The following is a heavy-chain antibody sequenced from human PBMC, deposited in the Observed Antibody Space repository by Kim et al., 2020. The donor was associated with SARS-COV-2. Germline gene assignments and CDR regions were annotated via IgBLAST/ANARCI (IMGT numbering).Heavy chain of an antibody. D-gene: IGHD3-9*01. CDR2: INAGNGNT. Sequence: ASVKVSCKASGYTFTNYAMHWVRQAPGQRLEWMGWINAGNGNTKYSQKFQGRVTITRDTSASTAYMELSSLRSEDTAVYYCARDSYYDIFRYYYYYMDVWGKGTTVTVSS. J-gene: IGHJ6*03. V-gene: IGHV1-3*01. CDR1: GYTFTNYA. CDR3: ARDSYYDIFRYYYYYMDV.